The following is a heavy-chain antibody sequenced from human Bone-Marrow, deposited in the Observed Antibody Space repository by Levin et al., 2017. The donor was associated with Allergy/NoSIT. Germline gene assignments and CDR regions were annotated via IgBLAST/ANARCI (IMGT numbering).Heavy chain of an antibody. V-gene: IGHV3-23*01. D-gene: IGHD3-10*01. CDR1: GFTFSSYA. CDR3: AKGAGHYYGSGTPPDY. Sequence: GGSLRLSCAASGFTFSSYAMSWVRQAPGKGLEWVSAISGSGGSTYYADSVKGRFTISRDNSKNTLYLQMNSLRAEDTAVYYCAKGAGHYYGSGTPPDYWGQGTLVTVSS. J-gene: IGHJ4*02. CDR2: ISGSGGST.